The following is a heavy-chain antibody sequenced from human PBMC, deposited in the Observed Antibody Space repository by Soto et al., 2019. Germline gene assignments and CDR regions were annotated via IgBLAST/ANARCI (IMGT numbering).Heavy chain of an antibody. Sequence: SDTLSLTCTVSGGSISSGGYYWSWIRQHPGKGLEWIGYIYYSGSTYYNPSLKSRVTISVDTSKNQFSLKLSSVTAADTAVYYCARGKGRRITIFGVARGGMDVWGQGTTVTVSS. V-gene: IGHV4-31*03. CDR3: ARGKGRRITIFGVARGGMDV. D-gene: IGHD3-3*01. CDR2: IYYSGST. CDR1: GGSISSGGYY. J-gene: IGHJ6*02.